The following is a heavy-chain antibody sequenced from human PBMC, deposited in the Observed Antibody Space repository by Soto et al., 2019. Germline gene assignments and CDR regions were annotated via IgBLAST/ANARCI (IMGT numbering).Heavy chain of an antibody. Sequence: SETLSLTCTVSGGSISSSSFHWGWIRQPPGKGLEWIGSIYYSGSTYYSPSLKSRVTISVDTSKNQFSLDLSSVTAADTAVYYCATMGTPVTGLYYFDYWGQGTLVTVSS. J-gene: IGHJ4*02. D-gene: IGHD4-17*01. V-gene: IGHV4-39*01. CDR1: GGSISSSSFH. CDR3: ATMGTPVTGLYYFDY. CDR2: IYYSGST.